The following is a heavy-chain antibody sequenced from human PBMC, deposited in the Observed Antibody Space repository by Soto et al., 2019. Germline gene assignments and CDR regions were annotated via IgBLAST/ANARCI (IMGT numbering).Heavy chain of an antibody. V-gene: IGHV3-30*18. Sequence: QVQLVGSGGGVVQPGRSLRLSCAASGFTFSSYGMHWVRQAPGKGLEWVAVISYDGSNKYYADSVKGRFTISRENSKNTLYLQMNSLRAEDTAVYYCAKLRSSGTDYWGQGTLVTVSS. CDR2: ISYDGSNK. CDR3: AKLRSSGTDY. D-gene: IGHD1-1*01. CDR1: GFTFSSYG. J-gene: IGHJ4*02.